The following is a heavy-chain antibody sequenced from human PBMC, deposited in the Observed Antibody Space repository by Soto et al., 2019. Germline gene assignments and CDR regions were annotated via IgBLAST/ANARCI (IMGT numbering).Heavy chain of an antibody. CDR1: GGSVSSGSYD. Sequence: SETLSLTCTVSGGSVSSGSYDWSWIRQPPGKGLEWIGYIYYSGSTNYNPSLKSRVTISVDTSKNQFSLKLSSVTAADTAVYYCASSEVTAILDYWGQGTLVTVSS. D-gene: IGHD2-21*02. J-gene: IGHJ4*02. CDR3: ASSEVTAILDY. CDR2: IYYSGST. V-gene: IGHV4-61*01.